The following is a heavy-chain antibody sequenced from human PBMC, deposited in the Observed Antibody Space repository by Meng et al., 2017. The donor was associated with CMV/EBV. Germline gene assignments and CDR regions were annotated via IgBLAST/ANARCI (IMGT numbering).Heavy chain of an antibody. J-gene: IGHJ6*02. CDR1: GFTGSSYG. D-gene: IGHD3-10*01. V-gene: IGHV3-30*02. CDR3: AKARGRIGPGNV. Sequence: GESLKISCESSGFTGSSYGMHWVRQAPGKGLEWVAFIRYDGSNKYYADSVKGRFTISRDNSKNTLYLQMNSLRAEDTAVYYCAKARGRIGPGNVWGQGTTVTVSS. CDR2: IRYDGSNK.